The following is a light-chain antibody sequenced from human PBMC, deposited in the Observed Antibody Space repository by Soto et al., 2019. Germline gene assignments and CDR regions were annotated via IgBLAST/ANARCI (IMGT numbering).Light chain of an antibody. Sequence: EIVLTQSPGTLSLSPGERGTLSCRASQSVRNDLSWYQHKPGQAPRLLIYDASNKATGIPDRFSGSGSGTDFTLTISRLEPEDFAVYYCQQYGSSPRTFGQGTKVDIK. CDR3: QQYGSSPRT. CDR2: DAS. CDR1: QSVRND. J-gene: IGKJ1*01. V-gene: IGKV3-20*01.